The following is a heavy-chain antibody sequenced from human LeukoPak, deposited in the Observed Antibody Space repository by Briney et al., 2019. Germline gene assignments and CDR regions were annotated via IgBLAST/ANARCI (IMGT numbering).Heavy chain of an antibody. CDR2: LYYSGST. CDR3: AREVAVAAFGFDP. CDR1: GGSISSYY. J-gene: IGHJ5*02. V-gene: IGHV4-59*01. D-gene: IGHD6-19*01. Sequence: SETLSLTCTVSGGSISSYYWSWIRQPPGKGLEWIGYLYYSGSTNYNPSLKSRVTISVDTSKSQFSLKLSSVTAADTAVYYCAREVAVAAFGFDPWGQGTLVTVSS.